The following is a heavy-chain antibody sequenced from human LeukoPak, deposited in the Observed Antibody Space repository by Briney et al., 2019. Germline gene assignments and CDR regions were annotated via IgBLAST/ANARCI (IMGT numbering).Heavy chain of an antibody. D-gene: IGHD1-1*01. CDR1: GFTFSSYS. CDR3: AIGQNGACDI. V-gene: IGHV3-21*04. Sequence: PGGSLRLSCVGSGFTFSSYSINWVRQAPGKGLEWVSSISSTSTYIYYADSLKGRFTISRDNAKNSLYLQMNSLRAEDTAVYYCAIGQNGACDIWGQGTMVTVSS. CDR2: ISSTSTYI. J-gene: IGHJ3*02.